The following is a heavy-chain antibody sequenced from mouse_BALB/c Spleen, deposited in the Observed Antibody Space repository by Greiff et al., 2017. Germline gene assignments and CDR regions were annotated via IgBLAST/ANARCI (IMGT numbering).Heavy chain of an antibody. V-gene: IGHV5-6-4*01. CDR3: TRCPGAMDY. CDR2: LSSGGSYT. Sequence: EVKLEESGGGLVKPGGSLKLSCAASGFTFSSYTMSWVRQTPEKRLEWVATLSSGGSYTYYPDSVKGRFTISRDNAKNTLYLQMSSLKSEDTAMYYCTRCPGAMDYWGQGTSVTVSS. CDR1: GFTFSSYT. J-gene: IGHJ4*01.